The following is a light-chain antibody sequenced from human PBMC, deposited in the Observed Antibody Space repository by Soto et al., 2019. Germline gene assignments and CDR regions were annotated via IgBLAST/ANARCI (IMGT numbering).Light chain of an antibody. Sequence: QSVLTQPASVSGSPGQSITVSCTGTSSDIGGYNYVSWYQHHPGKAPQLIIYEVNLRPSGVSDRFSASKPGDTASLTISGLQAGDEADYYCCSYSTSNTHNYVFGTGTKVTVL. J-gene: IGLJ1*01. CDR1: SSDIGGYNY. V-gene: IGLV2-14*01. CDR3: CSYSTSNTHNYV. CDR2: EVN.